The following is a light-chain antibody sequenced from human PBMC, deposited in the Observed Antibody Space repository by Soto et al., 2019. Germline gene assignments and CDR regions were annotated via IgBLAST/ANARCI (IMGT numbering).Light chain of an antibody. CDR1: SSDVGGYNY. V-gene: IGLV2-8*01. CDR3: QAWDSSIL. Sequence: QSALTQPPSASGSPGQSVAISCTGTSSDVGGYNYVSWYQQHPGKAPKLMIYEVNKRPSGVPDRFSGSKSGNTASLTVSGLQAEDEADYYCQAWDSSILFGGGTQLTVL. CDR2: EVN. J-gene: IGLJ2*01.